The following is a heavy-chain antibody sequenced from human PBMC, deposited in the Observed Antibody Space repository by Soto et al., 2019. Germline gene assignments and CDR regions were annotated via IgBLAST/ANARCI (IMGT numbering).Heavy chain of an antibody. Sequence: SLRLSCAASGFSFDDYGMSWVRQGPGKGLEWVSGINWNGGSTGYADSVKGRFTISRDNAKNSLYLQMKSLRAEDTALYYCARVPYFYDSSGYYFDYWGQGTLVTVSS. V-gene: IGHV3-20*04. CDR2: INWNGGST. D-gene: IGHD3-22*01. CDR1: GFSFDDYG. CDR3: ARVPYFYDSSGYYFDY. J-gene: IGHJ4*02.